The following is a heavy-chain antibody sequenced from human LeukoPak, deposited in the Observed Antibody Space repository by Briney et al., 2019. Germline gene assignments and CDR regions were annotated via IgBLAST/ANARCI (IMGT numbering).Heavy chain of an antibody. V-gene: IGHV1-24*01. CDR2: FDPENGKT. D-gene: IGHD4-17*01. Sequence: ASVKVSCKVSGYTPTELSMHSVRQAPGKGLEWMGGFDPENGKTIYAKKFPARVTMTVDTSTDTAYMELSSLRSEDTAVYYCTTAITTVTRDAFDIWGQGTMVTVSS. J-gene: IGHJ3*02. CDR3: TTAITTVTRDAFDI. CDR1: GYTPTELS.